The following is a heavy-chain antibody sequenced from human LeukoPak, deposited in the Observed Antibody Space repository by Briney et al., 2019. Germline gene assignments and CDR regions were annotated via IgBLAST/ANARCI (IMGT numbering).Heavy chain of an antibody. J-gene: IGHJ5*02. Sequence: PSETLSLTCAVYGGSFSGYYWSWIRQPPGKGLEWIGEINHSGSTNYNPSLKSRVTISVDTSKNQFPLKLSSVTAADTAVYYCARGYSRAVAGSSWFDPWGQGTLVTVSS. D-gene: IGHD6-19*01. V-gene: IGHV4-34*01. CDR3: ARGYSRAVAGSSWFDP. CDR2: INHSGST. CDR1: GGSFSGYY.